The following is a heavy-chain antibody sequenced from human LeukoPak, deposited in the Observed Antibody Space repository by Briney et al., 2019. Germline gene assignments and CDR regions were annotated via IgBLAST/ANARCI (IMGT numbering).Heavy chain of an antibody. V-gene: IGHV1-46*01. J-gene: IGHJ4*02. CDR1: GYTFISYF. CDR3: AREGDGYKNFDY. D-gene: IGHD5-24*01. Sequence: ASVKVSCKTSGYTFISYFIHWVRQAPGQGLEWMGVINPRSGSTTYAQKFQGRVTMTRDTSTSTVYVELSSLRSEDTVVYYCAREGDGYKNFDYWGQGTLVTVSS. CDR2: INPRSGST.